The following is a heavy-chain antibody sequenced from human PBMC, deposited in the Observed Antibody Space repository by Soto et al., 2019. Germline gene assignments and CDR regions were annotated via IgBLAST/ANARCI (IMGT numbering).Heavy chain of an antibody. Sequence: QVQLQQWGAGLLKPSETLSLTCAVHNGSLDGYYWSWIRQPPGKGLEWIGEINHSGSTHFNPSLKSRVSMSIDTSRRQVSLTLSSVTAADTAVYFCARGVGYTYGSSVYWGPGTMVTVS. CDR2: INHSGST. CDR3: ARGVGYTYGSSVY. D-gene: IGHD5-18*01. V-gene: IGHV4-34*01. J-gene: IGHJ4*02. CDR1: NGSLDGYY.